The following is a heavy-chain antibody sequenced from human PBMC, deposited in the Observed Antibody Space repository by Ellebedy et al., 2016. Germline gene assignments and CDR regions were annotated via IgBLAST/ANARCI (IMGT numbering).Heavy chain of an antibody. CDR2: INPSGGST. D-gene: IGHD5-12*01. J-gene: IGHJ6*02. V-gene: IGHV1-46*01. CDR3: ARDRVDPPPLYYYGMDV. CDR1: GYTFTSYY. Sequence: ASVKVSCXASGYTFTSYYMHWVRQAPGQGLEWMGIINPSGGSTSYAQKFQGRVTMTRDTSTSTVYMELSSLRSEDTAVYYCARDRVDPPPLYYYGMDVWGQGTTVTVSS.